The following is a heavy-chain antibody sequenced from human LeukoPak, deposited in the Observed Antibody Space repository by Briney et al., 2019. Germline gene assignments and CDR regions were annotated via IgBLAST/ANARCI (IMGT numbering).Heavy chain of an antibody. CDR1: GGTFSSYG. J-gene: IGHJ6*02. D-gene: IGHD4-11*01. Sequence: SVKVSCKASGGTFSSYGVSRVRQAPGQGLEWMGRIIPNRGIANYAQKFQARVTITADKFTSTASMELSSLRSDDTAVYYCARGGGTTVTPPYYYYSMDVWGQGTTVTASS. CDR2: IIPNRGIA. CDR3: ARGGGTTVTPPYYYYSMDV. V-gene: IGHV1-69*04.